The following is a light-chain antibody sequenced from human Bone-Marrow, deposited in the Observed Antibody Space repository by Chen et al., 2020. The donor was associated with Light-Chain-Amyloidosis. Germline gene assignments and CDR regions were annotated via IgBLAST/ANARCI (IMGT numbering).Light chain of an antibody. CDR1: QTITTY. J-gene: IGKJ4*01. V-gene: IGKV3-11*01. CDR2: DAS. CDR3: HLRSSWTPT. Sequence: EIVLTQSQATLSLAPGERATLSCRASQTITTYLACYQQKPGRAPRLLIYDASYSATGIRARFSGSGSGTYFTLTISSLEPEDFAVCYCHLRSSWTPTFGGGTKVEI.